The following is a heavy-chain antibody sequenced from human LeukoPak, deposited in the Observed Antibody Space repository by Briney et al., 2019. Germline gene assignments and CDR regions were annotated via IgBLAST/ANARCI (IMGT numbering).Heavy chain of an antibody. CDR2: IIPILGIA. CDR3: ARLVLGELSLNWFDP. CDR1: GGTFSSYA. J-gene: IGHJ5*02. Sequence: SVKVSCKASGGTFSSYAISWVRQAPGQGLEWMGRIIPILGIANYAQKFQGRVTITADKSTSTAYMELSSLGSEDTAVYYCARLVLGELSLNWFDPWGQGTLVTVSS. V-gene: IGHV1-69*04. D-gene: IGHD3-16*02.